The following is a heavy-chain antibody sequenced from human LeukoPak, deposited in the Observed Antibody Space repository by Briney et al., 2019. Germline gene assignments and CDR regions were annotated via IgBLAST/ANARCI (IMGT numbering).Heavy chain of an antibody. D-gene: IGHD3-10*01. V-gene: IGHV1-18*04. CDR2: ISAYNGNT. Sequence: ASVKVSCKASGYTFTSYDMHWVRQAPGQGLEWMGWISAYNGNTNYAQKLQGRVTMTTDTSTSTAYMELRSLRSDDTAVYYCARVTDQLLWFGEYYGGAFDIWGQGTMVTVSS. CDR3: ARVTDQLLWFGEYYGGAFDI. CDR1: GYTFTSYD. J-gene: IGHJ3*02.